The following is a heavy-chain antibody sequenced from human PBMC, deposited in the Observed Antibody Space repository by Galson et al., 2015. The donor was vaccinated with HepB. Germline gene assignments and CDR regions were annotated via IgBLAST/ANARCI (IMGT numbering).Heavy chain of an antibody. D-gene: IGHD6-13*01. V-gene: IGHV3-74*01. CDR2: INSDGSST. CDR3: ARGSSSWYDLMRN. J-gene: IGHJ4*02. CDR1: GFTISSYW. Sequence: SLRLSCAASGFTISSYWMHWVRQAPGKGLVWVSRINSDGSSTSYADSVKGRFTISRDNAKNTLYLQMNSLRAEDTAVYYCARGSSSWYDLMRNWGQGTLVTVSS.